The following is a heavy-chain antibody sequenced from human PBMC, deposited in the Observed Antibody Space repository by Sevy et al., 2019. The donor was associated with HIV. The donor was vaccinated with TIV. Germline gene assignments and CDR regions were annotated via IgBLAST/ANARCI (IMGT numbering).Heavy chain of an antibody. V-gene: IGHV4-34*01. CDR2: ISHSGST. J-gene: IGHJ6*02. CDR3: ARGSTYYDFCTGSLTLGMDV. Sequence: SETLSLTCAVYGGSFSGYYWSWIRQPPGKGLEWIGEISHSGSTNYSPSLKSRVTISVDTSKNQFSLKLSSVTAADTAVYYCARGSTYYDFCTGSLTLGMDVWGQGTTVTVSS. CDR1: GGSFSGYY. D-gene: IGHD3-3*01.